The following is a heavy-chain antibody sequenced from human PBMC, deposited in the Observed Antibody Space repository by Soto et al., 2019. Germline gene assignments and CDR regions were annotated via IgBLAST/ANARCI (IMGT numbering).Heavy chain of an antibody. Sequence: QVQLVESGGGVVQPGRSLRLSCAASGLTFSSYGMHWVRQAPGKGLEWVAVIWYDGSNKYYADSVKGRFTISRDNSKNTLYLQMNSLRAEDTAVYYCASSPTPIVVVPAGDDAFDIWGQGTMVTVSS. J-gene: IGHJ3*02. D-gene: IGHD2-2*01. V-gene: IGHV3-33*01. CDR2: IWYDGSNK. CDR1: GLTFSSYG. CDR3: ASSPTPIVVVPAGDDAFDI.